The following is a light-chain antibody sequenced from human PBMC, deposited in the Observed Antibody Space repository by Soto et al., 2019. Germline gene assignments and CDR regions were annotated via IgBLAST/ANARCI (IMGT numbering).Light chain of an antibody. Sequence: DIQMTQSPSSLSASVEDRVTITCQASQNSNNYLNWYQQKTGRAPKLMIYDASNLEAGVPSRFRGSGSGTDFTFTISRLQPEDIATYYCQQYENLPTFGQGTRLEIK. CDR3: QQYENLPT. J-gene: IGKJ5*01. CDR2: DAS. CDR1: QNSNNY. V-gene: IGKV1-33*01.